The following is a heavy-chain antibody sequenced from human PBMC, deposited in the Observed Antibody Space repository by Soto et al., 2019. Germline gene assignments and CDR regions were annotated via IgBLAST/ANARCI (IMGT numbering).Heavy chain of an antibody. J-gene: IGHJ4*02. Sequence: QVQLVESGGGVVQPGRSLRLSCAASGFTFNRYGMHWVRQAPGKGLEWVAVIWFDGSNRDYADSVKGRFTISRDNSKNTLYLQMNSLRAEDTAVYHCARDVFSQGSYYFDYWGQGTLVTVSS. CDR3: ARDVFSQGSYYFDY. CDR1: GFTFNRYG. CDR2: IWFDGSNR. V-gene: IGHV3-33*01.